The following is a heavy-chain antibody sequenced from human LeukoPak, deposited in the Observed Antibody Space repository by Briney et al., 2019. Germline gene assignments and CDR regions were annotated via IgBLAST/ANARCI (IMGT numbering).Heavy chain of an antibody. CDR2: IYHSGST. J-gene: IGHJ4*02. CDR1: GGSIGSGGYS. CDR3: ARGNFGVTDIHFDY. D-gene: IGHD3-3*01. Sequence: SETLSLTCAVSGGSIGSGGYSWSWIRQPPGRGLEWIGYIYHSGSTNYNPSLKSRVTISVDRSKNQFSLKLSSVTAADTAVYYCARGNFGVTDIHFDYWGQGTLVTVSS. V-gene: IGHV4-30-2*01.